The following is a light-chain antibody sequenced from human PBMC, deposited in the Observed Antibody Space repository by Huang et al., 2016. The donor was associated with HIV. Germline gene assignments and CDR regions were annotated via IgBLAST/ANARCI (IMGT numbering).Light chain of an antibody. CDR3: QRYNSAPLT. V-gene: IGKV1-27*01. Sequence: DIQMTQSPSSLSASVGERVTITCRANQAINNYVAWYQQKPGKIPKLLIYGASTVQSGVSSRFSGSGSGRDFTLTISSLQTEDVGIYYCQRYNSAPLTFGGGTKVEI. CDR1: QAINNY. J-gene: IGKJ4*01. CDR2: GAS.